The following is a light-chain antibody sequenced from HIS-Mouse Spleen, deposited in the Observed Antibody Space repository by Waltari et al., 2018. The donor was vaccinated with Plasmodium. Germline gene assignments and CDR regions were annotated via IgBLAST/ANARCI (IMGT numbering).Light chain of an antibody. Sequence: DIQMTQSPSTLSASVGDRVTITCRASHSISSWLAWYQQKPGKDPKLLIYKASSLESGVPSRFSGSGSGTEVTLTISSLQPDDFATYYCQQYNSYSSLTFGGGTKVEIK. CDR3: QQYNSYSSLT. CDR2: KAS. J-gene: IGKJ4*01. V-gene: IGKV1-5*03. CDR1: HSISSW.